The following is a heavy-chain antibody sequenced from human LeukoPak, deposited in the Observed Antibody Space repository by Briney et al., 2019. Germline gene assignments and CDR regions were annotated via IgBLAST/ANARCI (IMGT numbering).Heavy chain of an antibody. CDR1: GFSFSTYW. CDR2: IDQGGSVR. D-gene: IGHD2-2*01. V-gene: IGHV3-7*01. J-gene: IGHJ5*02. Sequence: GGSLRLSCAASGFSFSTYWMSWVRQTPEKGLEFVANIDQGGSVRNYMDSLKGRCTISRDNAKKSLYLEINSLRADDTAVYYCAKDQRREYQLQGCCNWFDPWGQGTLVTVSS. CDR3: AKDQRREYQLQGCCNWFDP.